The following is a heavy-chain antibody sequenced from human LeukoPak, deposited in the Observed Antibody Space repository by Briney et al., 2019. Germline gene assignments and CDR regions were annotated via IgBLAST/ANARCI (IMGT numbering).Heavy chain of an antibody. CDR3: ATQRGSYLWGTDFDY. D-gene: IGHD3-16*01. CDR2: INPNSGDT. V-gene: IGHV1-2*02. J-gene: IGHJ4*02. Sequence: ASVKVSCKASGYTFTGYYMHWVRQAPGQGLEWMGWINPNSGDTKYAQKFQGRVTMTRDTSISTAYMELSRLRSDDTAVYYCATQRGSYLWGTDFDYWGQGTLVSVSS. CDR1: GYTFTGYY.